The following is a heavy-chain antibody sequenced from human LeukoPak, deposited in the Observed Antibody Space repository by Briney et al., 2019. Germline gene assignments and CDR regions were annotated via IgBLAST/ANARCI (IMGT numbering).Heavy chain of an antibody. V-gene: IGHV3-20*01. CDR2: INWNGGST. CDR1: GLTFDDYG. J-gene: IGHJ4*02. Sequence: GGSLRLSCAASGLTFDDYGMSWVRQAPGKGLEWVSGINWNGGSTGYADSVKGRFTISRDNAKNSLYLQMNSLRAEDTALYHCARKYCTNGVCYNYFDYWGQGTLVTVSS. D-gene: IGHD2-8*01. CDR3: ARKYCTNGVCYNYFDY.